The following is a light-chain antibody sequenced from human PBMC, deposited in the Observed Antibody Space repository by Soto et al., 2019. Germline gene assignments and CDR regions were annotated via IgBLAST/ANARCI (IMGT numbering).Light chain of an antibody. CDR3: QRYNTYST. J-gene: IGKJ1*01. CDR1: QGVVRW. CDR2: AAS. V-gene: IGKV1-5*01. Sequence: DIQMTQSPSTLSASVGDRVTITCRASQGVVRWLAWYQQKPGKAPKLLIFAASSLESGVPSRFSGSGSGTEFTLTISSLQPDDFATYYCQRYNTYSTFGQGTKVDVK.